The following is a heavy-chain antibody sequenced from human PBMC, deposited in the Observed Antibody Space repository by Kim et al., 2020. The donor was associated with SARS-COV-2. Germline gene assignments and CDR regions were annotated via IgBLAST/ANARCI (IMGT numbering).Heavy chain of an antibody. CDR2: IYYSGST. D-gene: IGHD2-8*02. CDR1: GGSVSSGSYY. CDR3: ARRASGGGMDV. V-gene: IGHV4-61*01. Sequence: SETLSLTCTVSGGSVSSGSYYWSWIRQPPGKGLEWIGYIYYSGSTNYNPSLKSRVTISVDTSKNQFSLKLSSVTAADTAVYYCARRASGGGMDVWGQGTTVTVSS. J-gene: IGHJ6*02.